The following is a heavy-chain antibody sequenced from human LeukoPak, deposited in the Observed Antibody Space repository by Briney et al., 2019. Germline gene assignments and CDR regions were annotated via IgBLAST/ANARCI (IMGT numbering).Heavy chain of an antibody. Sequence: SETLSLTCAVYGGSFSGYYWSWIRQPPGKGLEWIGEINHSGSTNYNPSLKSRVTISVDTSKNQFSLKLSSVTAADTAVYYCARGPPLRYFDWLLQGRYYFDYWGQGTLVTVSS. D-gene: IGHD3-9*01. J-gene: IGHJ4*02. CDR3: ARGPPLRYFDWLLQGRYYFDY. CDR2: INHSGST. CDR1: GGSFSGYY. V-gene: IGHV4-34*01.